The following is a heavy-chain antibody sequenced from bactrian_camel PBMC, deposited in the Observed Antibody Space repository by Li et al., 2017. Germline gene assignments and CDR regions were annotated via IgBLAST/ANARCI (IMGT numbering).Heavy chain of an antibody. J-gene: IGHJ4*01. CDR1: EYSVTDNT. D-gene: IGHD1*01. V-gene: IGHV3S53*01. Sequence: VQLVESGGGSVQAGGALTLTCAAAEYSVTDNTMAWFRQAPGKEREGVAAIDSSGSATYTDSVKGRFTISLDNSKNTLYLQMNSLKPDDASMYYCAADAQVVPGSSWFCLDHTLVTEYKYWGGGTQVTVS. CDR2: IDSSGSA. CDR3: AADAQVVPGSSWFCLDHTLVTEYKY.